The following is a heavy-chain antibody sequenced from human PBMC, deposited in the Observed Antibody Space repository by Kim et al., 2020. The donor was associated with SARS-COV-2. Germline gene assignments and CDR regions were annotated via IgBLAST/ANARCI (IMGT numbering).Heavy chain of an antibody. D-gene: IGHD2-15*01. V-gene: IGHV3-13*01. Sequence: GDTYYPGSVKGRFNISRENAKNSLYLQMNSLRAGDTAVYYCAAFRGGLYYWGQGTLVTVSS. CDR2: GDT. J-gene: IGHJ4*02. CDR3: AAFRGGLYY.